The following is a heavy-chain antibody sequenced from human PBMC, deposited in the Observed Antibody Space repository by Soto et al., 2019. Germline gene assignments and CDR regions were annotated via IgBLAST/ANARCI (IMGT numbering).Heavy chain of an antibody. Sequence: PSETLSLTCSVSGGSVRTGSYHWSWIRQPPGKGLEWIGFIPNNGSPDYNPSLKSRVVVSIDRSKNQFSLKVNSVTAADTAVYFCARIGWGGESWGQGTLVTVSS. V-gene: IGHV4-61*01. CDR1: GGSVRTGSYH. D-gene: IGHD7-27*01. CDR3: ARIGWGGES. CDR2: IPNNGSP. J-gene: IGHJ5*02.